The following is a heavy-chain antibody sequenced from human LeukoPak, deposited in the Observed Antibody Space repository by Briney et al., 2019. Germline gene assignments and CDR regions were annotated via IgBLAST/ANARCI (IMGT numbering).Heavy chain of an antibody. CDR1: DDSISDYY. J-gene: IGHJ4*02. CDR3: TRGAGWLIDY. D-gene: IGHD3-16*01. CDR2: FHNSGTS. Sequence: SETLSLTCTVSDDSISDYYRGWIRQPPGKGLEWIGYFHNSGTSTYNPSLKSRVTISADTSKNQFSLKLNSLTTADTAVYYCTRGAGWLIDYWGQGTLVTVSS. V-gene: IGHV4-59*01.